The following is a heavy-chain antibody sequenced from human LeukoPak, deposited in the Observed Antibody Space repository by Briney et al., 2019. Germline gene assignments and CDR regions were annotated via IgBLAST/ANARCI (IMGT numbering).Heavy chain of an antibody. CDR3: AKDHPPYCSGTSCYPFDY. J-gene: IGHJ4*02. Sequence: GGSLRLSCAASGFIFSNFAMSWVRQAPGKGLEWVSGIITSGQSTYYADSVKGRFTISRDDSKNTLYLQMNSLRAKDTAVYYCAKDHPPYCSGTSCYPFDYWGQGTLVTVSS. V-gene: IGHV3-23*01. CDR2: IITSGQST. D-gene: IGHD2-2*01. CDR1: GFIFSNFA.